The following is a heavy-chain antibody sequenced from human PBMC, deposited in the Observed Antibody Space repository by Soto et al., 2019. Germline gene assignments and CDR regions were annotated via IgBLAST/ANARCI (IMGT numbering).Heavy chain of an antibody. D-gene: IGHD7-27*01. V-gene: IGHV1-69*01. CDR3: ARVTWGSGYYYYGMDV. CDR1: GGSFSSDA. J-gene: IGHJ6*02. CDR2: IIPIFGTA. Sequence: SSVKVSCKAVGGSFSSDAISCVRQAPGQGLEWMGGIIPIFGTANYAQKFQSRVTITADESKSTAYMELSSLRSEDTAVYYCARVTWGSGYYYYGMDVWGQGTTVTVSS.